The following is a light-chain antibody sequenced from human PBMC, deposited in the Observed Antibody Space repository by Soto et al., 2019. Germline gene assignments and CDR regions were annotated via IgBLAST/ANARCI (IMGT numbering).Light chain of an antibody. CDR1: QSISDT. CDR3: HQYGSSSWT. V-gene: IGKV3-15*01. Sequence: EIVMPQSPATLSVSPGRRATLSCRASQSISDTLAWYQQKPGQAPRLLIHGASTRATGIPARFSGSGSGTEFTLTISSLQSEDFAVYYCHQYGSSSWTFGQGTKVDIK. J-gene: IGKJ1*01. CDR2: GAS.